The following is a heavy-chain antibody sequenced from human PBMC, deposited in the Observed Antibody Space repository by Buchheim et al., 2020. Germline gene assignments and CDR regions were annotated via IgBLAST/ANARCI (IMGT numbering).Heavy chain of an antibody. V-gene: IGHV4-30-4*07. J-gene: IGHJ5*02. CDR2: IYYSGST. CDR1: GGSISSGGYS. CDR3: ARDTSGGSPHNWFDP. Sequence: QVQLQESGPGLVKPSQTLSLTCAVSGGSISSGGYSWSWIRQPPGKGLEWIGYIYYSGSTYYNPSLKSRVTVSVDTSKHQFSLKLSSVTAADTAVYYCARDTSGGSPHNWFDPWGQGTL. D-gene: IGHD2-15*01.